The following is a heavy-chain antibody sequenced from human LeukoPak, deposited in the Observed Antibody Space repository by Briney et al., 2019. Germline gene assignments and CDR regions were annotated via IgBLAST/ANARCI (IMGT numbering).Heavy chain of an antibody. V-gene: IGHV4-39*01. J-gene: IGHJ6*03. Sequence: KSSETLSLTCTVSGGSISSSSYYWGWIRQPPGKGLEWIGSIYYSGSTYYNPSLKSRVTISVDTSKNQFSLKLSSVTAADTAVYYCARHWSSGSYYEGRRGYYYYMDVWGKGTTVTVSS. D-gene: IGHD1-26*01. CDR2: IYYSGST. CDR1: GGSISSSSYY. CDR3: ARHWSSGSYYEGRRGYYYYMDV.